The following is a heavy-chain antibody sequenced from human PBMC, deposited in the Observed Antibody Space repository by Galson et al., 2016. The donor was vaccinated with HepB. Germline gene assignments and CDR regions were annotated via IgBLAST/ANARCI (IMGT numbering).Heavy chain of an antibody. J-gene: IGHJ4*02. CDR3: AKGKQWLQATGDRFDY. Sequence: SLRLSCAASGFTFSNYVMTWVRQAPGKGLEWVSVISGSGGGTYYADSVKGRFTISRDNSKNTLFLQMNTLRAEDTAVYYCAKGKQWLQATGDRFDYWGQGTLVTVSS. V-gene: IGHV3-23*01. D-gene: IGHD6-19*01. CDR1: GFTFSNYV. CDR2: ISGSGGGT.